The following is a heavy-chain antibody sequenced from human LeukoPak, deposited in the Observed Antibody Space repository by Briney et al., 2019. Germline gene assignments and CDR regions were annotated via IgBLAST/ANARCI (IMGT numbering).Heavy chain of an antibody. CDR3: SSGIGYCSSTSCP. Sequence: GASVKVSCKASGYTFTSYGISWVRQAPGQGLEWMGGIIPIFGTANYAQKFQGRVTITADESTSTAYMELSSLRSEDTAVYYCSSGIGYCSSTSCPWGQGTLVTVSS. J-gene: IGHJ5*02. D-gene: IGHD2-2*01. CDR1: GYTFTSYG. CDR2: IIPIFGTA. V-gene: IGHV1-69*13.